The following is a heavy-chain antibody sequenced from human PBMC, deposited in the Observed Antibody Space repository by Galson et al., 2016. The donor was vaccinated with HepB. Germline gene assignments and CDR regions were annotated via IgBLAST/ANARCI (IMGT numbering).Heavy chain of an antibody. Sequence: LTCTVSGDSIKNYEYYWAWIRQAPGKGLEWIGTVYHNGNANYSPSLKSRVTISVDPSTNQFSLKLTSVTAADTAVYFCARRTEFLFYFDFWGQGALVTVSS. D-gene: IGHD2/OR15-2a*01. CDR1: GDSIKNYEYY. CDR2: VYHNGNA. V-gene: IGHV4-39*01. J-gene: IGHJ4*02. CDR3: ARRTEFLFYFDF.